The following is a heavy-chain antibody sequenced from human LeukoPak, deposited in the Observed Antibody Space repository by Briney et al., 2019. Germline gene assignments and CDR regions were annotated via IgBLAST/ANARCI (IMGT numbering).Heavy chain of an antibody. CDR1: GFTFSDYY. J-gene: IGHJ4*02. V-gene: IGHV3-11*01. CDR3: ALGSPYDSSGYQFDY. Sequence: GGSLRLSCAASGFTFSDYYMSWIRQAPGKGLERVSYISSSGSTIYYADSVKGRFTISRDNAKNSLYLQMNSLRAEDTAVYYCALGSPYDSSGYQFDYWGQGTLVTVSS. D-gene: IGHD3-22*01. CDR2: ISSSGSTI.